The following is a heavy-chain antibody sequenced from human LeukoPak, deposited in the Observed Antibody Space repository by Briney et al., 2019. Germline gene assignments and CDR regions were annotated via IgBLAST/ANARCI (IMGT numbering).Heavy chain of an antibody. CDR1: GGSISSSSYS. CDR2: IYYSGST. J-gene: IGHJ4*02. V-gene: IGHV4-39*01. Sequence: SEALSLTCTVSGGSISSSSYSWGWIRQPPGKGLEWIGSIYYSGSTYYNPSLKSRVTISVDTSKNQFSLKLSSVTAADTAVYYCARVNSPPEDYWGQGTLVTVSS. D-gene: IGHD6-13*01. CDR3: ARVNSPPEDY.